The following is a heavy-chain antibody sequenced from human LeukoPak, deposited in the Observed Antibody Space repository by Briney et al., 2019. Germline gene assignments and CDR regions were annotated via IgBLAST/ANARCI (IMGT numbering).Heavy chain of an antibody. CDR3: VRDLSTSWYYFEY. D-gene: IGHD6-13*01. Sequence: GGSLRLACAASGFTFSSYWMHWVRQAPGKGLVRVSRINGDGSSTDYADSVKGRFTISRDNARNTLYLQRNSLRAEDTAVYYCVRDLSTSWYYFEYWGQGTLVTVPS. CDR1: GFTFSSYW. CDR2: INGDGSST. V-gene: IGHV3-74*01. J-gene: IGHJ4*02.